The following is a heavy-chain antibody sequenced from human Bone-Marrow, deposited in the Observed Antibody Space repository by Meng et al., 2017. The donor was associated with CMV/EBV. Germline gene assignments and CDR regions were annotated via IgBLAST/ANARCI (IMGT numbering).Heavy chain of an antibody. V-gene: IGHV3-53*01. CDR3: ARDIPTVVTTFDF. CDR1: GFTVSSNY. D-gene: IGHD4-23*01. CDR2: IYSGGST. J-gene: IGHJ4*02. Sequence: GESLKISCAASGFTVSSNYMSWVRQAPGKGLEWVSVIYSGGSTYYADSVKGRFTISRDNSKNTLYLQMNRLRAEDTAVYYCARDIPTVVTTFDFWGQGTLVTVSS.